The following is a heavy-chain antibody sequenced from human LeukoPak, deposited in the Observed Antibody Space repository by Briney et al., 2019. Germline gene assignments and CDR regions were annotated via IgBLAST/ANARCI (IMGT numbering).Heavy chain of an antibody. CDR2: IYPGDSDT. Sequence: GESLKISCKGSGYSFTSYWIGWVRQMRGKGLEWMGIIYPGDSDTRYSPSFQGQVTISADKSISTAYLQWSSLKASDTAMYYCAGNHYGDYDAFDIWGQGTMVTVSS. J-gene: IGHJ3*02. CDR3: AGNHYGDYDAFDI. D-gene: IGHD4-17*01. CDR1: GYSFTSYW. V-gene: IGHV5-51*01.